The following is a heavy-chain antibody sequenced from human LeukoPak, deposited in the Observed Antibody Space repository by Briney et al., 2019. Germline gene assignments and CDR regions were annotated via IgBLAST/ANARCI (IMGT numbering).Heavy chain of an antibody. V-gene: IGHV4-59*11. D-gene: IGHD2-2*01. J-gene: IGHJ3*02. CDR3: ARVAPYCSSTSCTDAFDI. CDR2: IYYSGST. CDR1: GGSISSHY. Sequence: SETLSLTCTVSGGSISSHYWSWIRQPPGKGLEWIGYIYYSGSTNYTPPLKSRVTISVDTSKNQFSLKLSSVTAADTAVYYCARVAPYCSSTSCTDAFDIWRQGTMVTVSS.